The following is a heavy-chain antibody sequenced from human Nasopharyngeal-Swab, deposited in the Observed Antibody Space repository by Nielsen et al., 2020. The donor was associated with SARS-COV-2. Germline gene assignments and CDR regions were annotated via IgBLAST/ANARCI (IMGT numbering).Heavy chain of an antibody. CDR1: GYTFTSYA. D-gene: IGHD3-10*01. V-gene: IGHV1-3*01. CDR3: ARDDPVWFGESSDAFDT. J-gene: IGHJ3*02. Sequence: ASVKVSCKASGYTFTSYAMHWVRQAAGQKLEWMGWINAGNGNTKYSQKFQGRVSITRDTSASTAYMELSSLRSEDTAVYYCARDDPVWFGESSDAFDTWGQGTMVTVSS. CDR2: INAGNGNT.